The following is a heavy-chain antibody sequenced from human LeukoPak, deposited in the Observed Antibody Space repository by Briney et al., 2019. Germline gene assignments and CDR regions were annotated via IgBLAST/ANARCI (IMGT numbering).Heavy chain of an antibody. CDR2: ISSRTKSN. V-gene: IGHV3-21*04. Sequence: GVSFRLSCVASGFTFSNYRMNSVRHAPGKGLKWLSSISSRTKSNKYEHSLQGRFTISKDNAKNSSYLQLDSLRAEDTAIYYCARDLYLLRGYSVYEATWQLYGMDVWGRGTTVTVSS. CDR1: GFTFSNYR. CDR3: ARDLYLLRGYSVYEATWQLYGMDV. D-gene: IGHD5/OR15-5a*01. J-gene: IGHJ6*02.